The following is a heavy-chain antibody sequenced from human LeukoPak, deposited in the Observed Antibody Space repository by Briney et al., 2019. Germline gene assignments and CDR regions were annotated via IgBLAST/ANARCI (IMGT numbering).Heavy chain of an antibody. Sequence: SVKVSYKASGGTFSSYAISWVRQAPGQGLEWMGRIIPIFGTANYAQTFQGRVTITTDESTSTVYMELSSLRSEDTAVYYCARSHIGYCSSTSCPAAWFDPWGQGTLVTVSS. D-gene: IGHD2-2*01. CDR2: IIPIFGTA. CDR1: GGTFSSYA. V-gene: IGHV1-69*05. J-gene: IGHJ5*02. CDR3: ARSHIGYCSSTSCPAAWFDP.